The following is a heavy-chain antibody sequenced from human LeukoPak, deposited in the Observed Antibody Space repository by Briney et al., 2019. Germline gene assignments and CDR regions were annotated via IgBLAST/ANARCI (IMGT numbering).Heavy chain of an antibody. CDR1: GYNFNTSW. CDR2: IYPGDSDT. CDR3: AKQPSGNSYLPLNY. D-gene: IGHD1-1*01. J-gene: IGHJ4*02. Sequence: GESLKISCKGSGYNFNTSWIGWVRQMPGKGLEWMGVIYPGDSDTIYNPSLQGQVTLSVDKSISTAYLQWNTLKASDTATYYCAKQPSGNSYLPLNYWGQGTLVTVSS. V-gene: IGHV5-51*01.